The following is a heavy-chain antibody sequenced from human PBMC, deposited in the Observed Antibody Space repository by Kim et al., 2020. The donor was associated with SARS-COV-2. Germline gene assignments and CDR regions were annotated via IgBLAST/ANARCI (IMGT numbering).Heavy chain of an antibody. Sequence: GGSLRLSCVASGLTFSSYWMTWVRQSPGKGLEWVANINRDGSEKYYVDSVEGRFTISRDNAKNSLYLQMNSLRVEDTAVYYCARDGSNWNAFDYWGQGTLVTVSS. V-gene: IGHV3-7*03. CDR1: GLTFSSYW. CDR3: ARDGSNWNAFDY. D-gene: IGHD1-1*01. J-gene: IGHJ4*02. CDR2: INRDGSEK.